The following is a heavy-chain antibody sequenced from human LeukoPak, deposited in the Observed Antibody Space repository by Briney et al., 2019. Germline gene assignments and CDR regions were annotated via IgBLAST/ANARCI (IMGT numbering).Heavy chain of an antibody. CDR2: INSDGSWT. CDR3: ATVFGYDGSGSSDY. Sequence: PGGSLRLSCAASGNYWMHWVRQVPGKGLVWVSHINSDGSWTSYADSVKGRFTISRDNSKNTLYLQMNSLRAEDTAVYYCATVFGYDGSGSSDYWGQGALVTVSS. V-gene: IGHV3-74*01. D-gene: IGHD3-10*01. J-gene: IGHJ4*02. CDR1: GNYW.